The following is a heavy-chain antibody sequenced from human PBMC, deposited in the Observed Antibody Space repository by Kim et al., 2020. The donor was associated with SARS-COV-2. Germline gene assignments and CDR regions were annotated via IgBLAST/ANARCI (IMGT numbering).Heavy chain of an antibody. CDR2: INSDGSST. Sequence: GGSLRLSCAASGFTFSSYWMHWVRQAPGKGLVWVSRINSDGSSTSYADSVKGRFTISRDNAKNTLYLQMNSLRAEDTAVYYCARDPGSSWGGGLDAFDIWGQGTMVTVSS. J-gene: IGHJ3*02. CDR1: GFTFSSYW. D-gene: IGHD6-13*01. V-gene: IGHV3-74*01. CDR3: ARDPGSSWGGGLDAFDI.